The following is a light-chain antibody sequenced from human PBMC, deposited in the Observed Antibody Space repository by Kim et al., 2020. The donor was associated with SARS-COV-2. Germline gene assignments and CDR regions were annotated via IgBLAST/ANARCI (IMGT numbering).Light chain of an antibody. V-gene: IGLV1-40*01. CDR3: QSYDSSLSHAV. CDR1: SSSVGTGYD. Sequence: GVPVTVTATSSSVGTGYDVHWSQHLRGTAPTLLIFGNNDRPSGVPDRFSGSKSGTSASLAITGLQAEDEADYYCQSYDSSLSHAVFGGGTQLTVL. J-gene: IGLJ7*01. CDR2: GNN.